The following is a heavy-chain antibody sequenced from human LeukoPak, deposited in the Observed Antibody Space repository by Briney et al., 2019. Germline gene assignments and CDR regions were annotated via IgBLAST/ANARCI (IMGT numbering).Heavy chain of an antibody. J-gene: IGHJ4*02. Sequence: PSETLSLTCAVYGGSFSGYYWAWIRQPPGKGLEWIGTIYNSGTKYYNSSLKSRVTLSVDTSNNQFSLNVNTVTAADTAVYYCARQARSLATRPYYFDYWGQGTLVTVSS. CDR2: IYNSGTK. V-gene: IGHV4-34*01. CDR3: ARQARSLATRPYYFDY. D-gene: IGHD6-6*01. CDR1: GGSFSGYY.